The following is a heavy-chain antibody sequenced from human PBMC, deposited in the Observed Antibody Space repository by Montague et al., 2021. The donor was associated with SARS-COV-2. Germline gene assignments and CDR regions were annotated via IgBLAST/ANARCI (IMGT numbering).Heavy chain of an antibody. Sequence: SETLSLTCTVSGGSISGSSYYWGWIRQSPGKGLEWIGSIYYSRXTXYXXXXQXPVTVSVDTSKNQFSLKLSSVTAADTSVYYCARHKRGWLQLRPDAFDIWGQGTMVTVSS. D-gene: IGHD5-24*01. CDR2: IYYSRXT. V-gene: IGHV4-39*01. CDR1: GGSISGSSYY. CDR3: ARHKRGWLQLRPDAFDI. J-gene: IGHJ3*02.